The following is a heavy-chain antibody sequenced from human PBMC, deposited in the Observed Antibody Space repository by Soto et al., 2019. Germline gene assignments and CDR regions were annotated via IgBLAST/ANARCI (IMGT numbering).Heavy chain of an antibody. J-gene: IGHJ4*02. Sequence: GSLRLSCAASVFTFSSYTMSWVRQAPGKGLEWVSGISGSGRSTYYADSVKGRFTISRDNSKNTLYLRMNSLRVEDTSVYYCARDRGGTDNDLTFDHWGQGALVTVSS. D-gene: IGHD3-3*01. CDR3: ARDRGGTDNDLTFDH. CDR2: ISGSGRST. CDR1: VFTFSSYT. V-gene: IGHV3-23*01.